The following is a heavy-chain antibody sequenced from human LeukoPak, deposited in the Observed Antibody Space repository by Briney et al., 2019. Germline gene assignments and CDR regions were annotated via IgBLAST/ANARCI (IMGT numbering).Heavy chain of an antibody. V-gene: IGHV1-8*01. CDR1: GYTFTSYD. J-gene: IGHJ4*02. D-gene: IGHD3-22*01. CDR3: ARDSQYYYDSSGYFDY. Sequence: ASVKVSCKASGYTFTSYDINWVRQATGQGLEWMGWMNPNSGNTGYAQKFQGRVTMTRNTSISTAYMELSSLRSEDTAVYYCARDSQYYYDSSGYFDYWGQGTLVTASS. CDR2: MNPNSGNT.